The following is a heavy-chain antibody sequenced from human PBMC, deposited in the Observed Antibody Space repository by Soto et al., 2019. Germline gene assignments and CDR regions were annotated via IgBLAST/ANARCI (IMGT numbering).Heavy chain of an antibody. CDR3: ARSRYDSSGYYFDI. CDR2: IKQDGSEK. CDR1: GFTFSSYW. Sequence: WSLRLSCAASGFTFSSYWMSWVRQAPGKGLEWVANIKQDGSEKYYVDSVKGRFTISRDNAKNSLYLQMNSLRAEDTAVYYCARSRYDSSGYYFDIWGQGTMVTVSS. V-gene: IGHV3-7*01. J-gene: IGHJ3*02. D-gene: IGHD3-22*01.